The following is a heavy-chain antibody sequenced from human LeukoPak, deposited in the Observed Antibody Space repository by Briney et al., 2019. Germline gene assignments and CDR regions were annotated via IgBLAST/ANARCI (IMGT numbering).Heavy chain of an antibody. D-gene: IGHD6-19*01. CDR3: ARAVAGPLNFDY. J-gene: IGHJ4*02. CDR2: INPNSGGT. V-gene: IGHV1-2*04. CDR1: GGTFSSYA. Sequence: ASVKVSCKASGGTFSSYAISWVRQAPGQGLEWMGWINPNSGGTNYAQKFQGWVTMTRDTSISTAYMELSRLRSDDTAVYYCARAVAGPLNFDYWGQGTLVTVSS.